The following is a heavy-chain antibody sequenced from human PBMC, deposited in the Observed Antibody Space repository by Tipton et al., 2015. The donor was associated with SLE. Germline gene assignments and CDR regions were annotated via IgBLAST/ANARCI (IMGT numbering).Heavy chain of an antibody. V-gene: IGHV4-39*07. CDR1: GGSISSSSYY. D-gene: IGHD2-15*01. J-gene: IGHJ6*02. CDR3: ARSRGLGSCSGDNCYDYYFGMDV. Sequence: LRLSCTVSGGSISSSSYYWGWIRQPPGKGLEWIGSIYYSGSTYYNPSLKSRVTISVDTSKNQFSLRLSSVTAADTAVYFCARSRGLGSCSGDNCYDYYFGMDVWGQGTTVTVSS. CDR2: IYYSGST.